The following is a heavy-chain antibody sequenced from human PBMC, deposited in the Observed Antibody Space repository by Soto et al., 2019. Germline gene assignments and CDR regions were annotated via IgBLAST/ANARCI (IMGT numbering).Heavy chain of an antibody. Sequence: ASVKVSCKASGYTFTSYYMHWVRQAPGQGLEWMGIINPSGGSTSYAQKFQGRVTMTRDTSTSTVYMEPSSLRSEDTAVYYCARGSPLYYDILTGYYGFDPWGQGTLVTVSS. V-gene: IGHV1-46*01. CDR2: INPSGGST. J-gene: IGHJ5*02. CDR1: GYTFTSYY. D-gene: IGHD3-9*01. CDR3: ARGSPLYYDILTGYYGFDP.